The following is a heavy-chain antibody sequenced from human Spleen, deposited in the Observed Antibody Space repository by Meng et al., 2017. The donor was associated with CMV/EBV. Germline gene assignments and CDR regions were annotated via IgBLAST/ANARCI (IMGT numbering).Heavy chain of an antibody. CDR3: ARVSTYYDFWSGHEVDY. CDR1: EFTFSTYS. Sequence: GESLKISCAASEFTFSTYSMNWVRQAPGKGLEWVSSISSTSSYIYYADSVKGRFTISRDNAKNSLYLQMNSLRAEDTAVYYCARVSTYYDFWSGHEVDYWGQGTLVTVSS. J-gene: IGHJ4*02. CDR2: ISSTSSYI. V-gene: IGHV3-21*01. D-gene: IGHD3-3*01.